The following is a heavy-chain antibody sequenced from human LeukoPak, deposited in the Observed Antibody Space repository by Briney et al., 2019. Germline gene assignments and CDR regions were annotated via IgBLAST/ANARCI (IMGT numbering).Heavy chain of an antibody. CDR1: GGSFSGYY. J-gene: IGHJ3*02. D-gene: IGHD2-2*02. Sequence: PSETLSLTCAVYGGSFSGYYWSWIRQPPGKGLEWIEEINHSGSTNYNPSLKSRVTISVDTSKNQFSLKLSSVTAADTAVYYCARSESLYCSSTSCYIRDAFDIWGQGTMVTVSS. CDR2: INHSGST. V-gene: IGHV4-34*01. CDR3: ARSESLYCSSTSCYIRDAFDI.